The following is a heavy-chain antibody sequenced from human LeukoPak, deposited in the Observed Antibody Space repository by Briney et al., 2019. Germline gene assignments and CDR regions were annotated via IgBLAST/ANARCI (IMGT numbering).Heavy chain of an antibody. Sequence: GGSLRLSCAASGFTFSSYSMNWVRQAPGKGLEWVAVISYDGSNKYYADSVKGRFTISRDNSKNTLYLQMNSLRAEDTAVYYCAKGDYGGNKPYFDYWGQGTLVTVSS. CDR2: ISYDGSNK. J-gene: IGHJ4*02. D-gene: IGHD4-23*01. V-gene: IGHV3-30*18. CDR1: GFTFSSYS. CDR3: AKGDYGGNKPYFDY.